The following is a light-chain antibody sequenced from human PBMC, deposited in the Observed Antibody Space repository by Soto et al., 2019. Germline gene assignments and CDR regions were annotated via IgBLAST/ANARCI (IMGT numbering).Light chain of an antibody. Sequence: QSALTQPASVSGSPGQSITISCTGTSSDMGSYNYVSWYQQLPGKAPKLMIYDVNSRPSGVSNRFSGSKSGNTASLTISGLQADDAADYYHSSYRSSSAVFGSGTKVTVL. J-gene: IGLJ1*01. CDR3: SSYRSSSAV. CDR1: SSDMGSYNY. V-gene: IGLV2-14*01. CDR2: DVN.